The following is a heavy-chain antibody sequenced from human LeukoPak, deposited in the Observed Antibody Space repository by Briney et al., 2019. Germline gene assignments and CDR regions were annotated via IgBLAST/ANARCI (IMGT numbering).Heavy chain of an antibody. D-gene: IGHD6-19*01. V-gene: IGHV3-30-3*01. Sequence: SGGSLRLSCAVSGFTFSSYAMHWVRQAPGKGLEWVAVISYDGSNKYYADSVKGRFTISRDNSKNTLYLQMNSLRAEDTAVYYCAREVGGWYMRYYFDYWGQGTLVTVSS. CDR3: AREVGGWYMRYYFDY. CDR1: GFTFSSYA. CDR2: ISYDGSNK. J-gene: IGHJ4*02.